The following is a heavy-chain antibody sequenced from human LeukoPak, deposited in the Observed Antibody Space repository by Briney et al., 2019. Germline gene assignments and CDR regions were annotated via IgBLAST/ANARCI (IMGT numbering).Heavy chain of an antibody. Sequence: GGSLRLSCAASGFTFSSYAMSWVRQAPGKGLEWVSAISGSGGSTYYADSVKGRFTISRDNSKNTLYLQMNSLRAEDTAVYYCAKDQDRKYYDFWSGYSLGDDAFDIWGQGTMVTVSS. V-gene: IGHV3-23*01. CDR1: GFTFSSYA. CDR2: ISGSGGST. D-gene: IGHD3-3*01. CDR3: AKDQDRKYYDFWSGYSLGDDAFDI. J-gene: IGHJ3*02.